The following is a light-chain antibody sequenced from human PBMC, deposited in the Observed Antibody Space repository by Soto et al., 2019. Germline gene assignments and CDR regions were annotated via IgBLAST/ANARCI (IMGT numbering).Light chain of an antibody. CDR2: KAS. J-gene: IGKJ4*01. V-gene: IGKV1-5*03. CDR1: QSISPW. CDR3: QQYERYPMT. Sequence: DSQMTQFPSNLSASVGDRVTITCRASQSISPWLAWYQQKPGKAPKILISKASTLQSGVPPRFSGSGSGTEFTLTISSLQPDDFATYYCQQYERYPMTFGGGTKVEIK.